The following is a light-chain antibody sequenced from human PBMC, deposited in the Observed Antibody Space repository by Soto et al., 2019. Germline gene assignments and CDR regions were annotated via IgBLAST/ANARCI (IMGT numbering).Light chain of an antibody. CDR2: DAS. CDR3: QQYGSSPPLT. Sequence: EIVLTQSPGTLSLSPGERATLSCWASQSVSSSYLAWYQQKPGQAPRLLIYDASNRAAGIPDRFSGSGSGTDFTLTISRLEPEDFALYYCQQYGSSPPLTFGGGTKVEIK. CDR1: QSVSSSY. J-gene: IGKJ4*01. V-gene: IGKV3-20*01.